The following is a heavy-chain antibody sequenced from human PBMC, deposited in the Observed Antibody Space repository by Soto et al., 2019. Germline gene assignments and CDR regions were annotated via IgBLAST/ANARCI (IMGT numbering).Heavy chain of an antibody. CDR3: AVLGGNSGRGGPYYYYGMDV. CDR2: IYPGDSDT. V-gene: IGHV5-51*01. D-gene: IGHD2-21*02. CDR1: GYSFTSYW. J-gene: IGHJ6*02. Sequence: GESLKISCKGSGYSFTSYWIGWVRQIPWKGLEWMGIIYPGDSDTRYSPSFQGQVTISADKSISTAYLQWSSLKASDTAMYYCAVLGGNSGRGGPYYYYGMDVWGQGTTVTVSS.